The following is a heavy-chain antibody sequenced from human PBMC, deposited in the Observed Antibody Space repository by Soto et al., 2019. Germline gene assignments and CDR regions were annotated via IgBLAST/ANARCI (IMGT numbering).Heavy chain of an antibody. CDR1: GLTFSSYS. D-gene: IGHD2-15*01. J-gene: IGHJ4*02. V-gene: IGHV3-48*01. CDR3: ARGDIVVVVAATPGDY. Sequence: EVQLVESGGGLVQPGGSLRLSCAASGLTFSSYSMNWVRQAPGKGLEWVSYISSSSSTIYYADSVKGRFTISRDNAKNSLYLQMNSLRAEDTAVYYCARGDIVVVVAATPGDYWGQGTLVTVSS. CDR2: ISSSSSTI.